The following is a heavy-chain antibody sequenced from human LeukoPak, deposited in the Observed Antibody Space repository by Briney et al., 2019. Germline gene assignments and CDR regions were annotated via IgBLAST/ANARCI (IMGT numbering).Heavy chain of an antibody. V-gene: IGHV1-8*01. CDR3: ARVGAAAVADY. D-gene: IGHD6-13*01. J-gene: IGHJ4*02. CDR1: GYSFADYD. CDR2: MNPNSGNT. Sequence: ASVKVSCKASGYSFADYDINWVRQATGQGLEWMGWMNPNSGNTGYAQKFQGRVTMTRNTSISTAYMELSSLRSEDTAVYYCARVGAAAVADYWGQGTLVTVSS.